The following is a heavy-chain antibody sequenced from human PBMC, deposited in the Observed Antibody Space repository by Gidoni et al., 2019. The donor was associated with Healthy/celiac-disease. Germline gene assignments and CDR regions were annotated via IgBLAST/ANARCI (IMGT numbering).Heavy chain of an antibody. CDR3: ARDNIVFDTYYDFWSGYYHGMDV. Sequence: QVQLVQSGAEVKKPGASVKVSCKASGYTFTSYGISWVRQAPGQGLEWMGWISAYNGNTNYAQKLQGRVTMTTDTSTSTAYMELRSLRSDDTAVYYCARDNIVFDTYYDFWSGYYHGMDVWGQGTTVTVSS. V-gene: IGHV1-18*01. D-gene: IGHD3-3*01. J-gene: IGHJ6*02. CDR2: ISAYNGNT. CDR1: GYTFTSYG.